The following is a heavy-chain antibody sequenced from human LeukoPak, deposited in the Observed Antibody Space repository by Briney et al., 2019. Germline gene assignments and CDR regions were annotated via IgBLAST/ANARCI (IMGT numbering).Heavy chain of an antibody. CDR3: AKDRGSGWMVKGGFDP. CDR2: IYYSGST. J-gene: IGHJ5*02. Sequence: KSSETLSLTCTVSSGSISTSNYYWSWIRQPPGKGLEWIGYIYYSGSTNYNPSLKSRVTISVDTSKNQFSLKLSSVTAADTAVYYCAKDRGSGWMVKGGFDPWGQGTLVTVSS. V-gene: IGHV4-61*01. CDR1: SGSISTSNYY. D-gene: IGHD6-19*01.